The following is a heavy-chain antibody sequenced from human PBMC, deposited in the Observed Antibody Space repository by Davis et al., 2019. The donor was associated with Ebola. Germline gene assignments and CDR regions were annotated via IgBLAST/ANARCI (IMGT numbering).Heavy chain of an antibody. Sequence: MPSETLSLTCTVSGGSISSSSYYWGWIRQPPGKGLEWIGNIYSSGSTYYNPSLKSRVTISVDTSKNQFSLKLSSVTAADTAMYYCARVYGDYTNYFDSWGQGTLVTVSS. CDR2: IYSSGST. CDR3: ARVYGDYTNYFDS. J-gene: IGHJ4*02. D-gene: IGHD4-17*01. V-gene: IGHV4-39*01. CDR1: GGSISSSSYY.